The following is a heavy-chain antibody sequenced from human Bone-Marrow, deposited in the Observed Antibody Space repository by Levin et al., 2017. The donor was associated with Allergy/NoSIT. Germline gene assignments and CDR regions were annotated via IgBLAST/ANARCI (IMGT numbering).Heavy chain of an antibody. CDR3: ARFDTTSSWFDP. D-gene: IGHD6-6*01. CDR2: IRGSLNYI. V-gene: IGHV3-21*06. Sequence: PGGSLRLSCATSGFTFTSYTLAWVRQTPGKGLEWVSFIRGSLNYIYYVDSVKGRFTMSRDNAKNSVYLQMDSLRAEDTATYYCARFDTTSSWFDPWGPGTLVIVSS. J-gene: IGHJ5*02. CDR1: GFTFTSYT.